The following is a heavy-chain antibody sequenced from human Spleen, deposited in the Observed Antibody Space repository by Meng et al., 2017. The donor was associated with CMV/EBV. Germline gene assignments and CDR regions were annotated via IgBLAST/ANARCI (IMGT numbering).Heavy chain of an antibody. CDR2: IYYSGST. V-gene: IGHV4-39*07. J-gene: IGHJ4*02. CDR3: ARGGGYSSTWYGLSPDC. Sequence: SETLSLTCTVSGGSISSSSYYWAWIRQPPGKGLEWIGSIYYSGSTYFNPSLVSRVTISVDTSKNQFSLKLNSLTAADTAMYYCARGGGYSSTWYGLSPDCWGQGTLVTVSS. D-gene: IGHD6-13*01. CDR1: GGSISSSSYY.